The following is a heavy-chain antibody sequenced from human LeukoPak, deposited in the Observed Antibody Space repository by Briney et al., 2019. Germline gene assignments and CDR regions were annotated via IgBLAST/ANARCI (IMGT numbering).Heavy chain of an antibody. CDR1: GGSISSGGYS. V-gene: IGHV4-30-2*01. CDR3: ARGGTMVRGVIGYFDY. Sequence: SQTLSLTCAVSGGSISSGGYSWSWIRRPPGKGLEWIGYIYHSGSTYYNPSLKSRVTISVDRSKNQFSLKLSSVTAADTAVYYCARGGTMVRGVIGYFDYWGQGTLVTVSS. D-gene: IGHD3-10*01. J-gene: IGHJ4*02. CDR2: IYHSGST.